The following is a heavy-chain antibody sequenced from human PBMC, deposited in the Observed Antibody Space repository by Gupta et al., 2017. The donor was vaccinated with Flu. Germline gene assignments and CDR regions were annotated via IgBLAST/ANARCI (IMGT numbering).Heavy chain of an antibody. V-gene: IGHV3-48*02. CDR3: ARVYSGYYFGY. J-gene: IGHJ4*02. D-gene: IGHD3-22*01. Sequence: EVQLVESGGTLVQSGGSLRLSCAASGFTFSTYNMFWVRQGPGKGPGWISFISISSSIINYADSVKGRFTVSRDNGKNLLYLQMSSLRDEDTAVYYCARVYSGYYFGYWGQGTLVTVSS. CDR1: GFTFSTYN. CDR2: ISISSSII.